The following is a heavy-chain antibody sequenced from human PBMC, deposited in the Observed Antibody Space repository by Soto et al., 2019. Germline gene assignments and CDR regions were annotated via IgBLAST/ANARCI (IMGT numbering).Heavy chain of an antibody. V-gene: IGHV3-30*18. CDR2: VSYDGSSK. D-gene: IGHD4-17*01. Sequence: PGGSLRLSCAASGFTFSIYGIHWVRQAPVRGLEWVAVVSYDGSSKYYADSVKGRFTISRDNSKNTLYLQMNSLRAEDTAVYYCAKDREDVTTMYYFDYWGQGTLVTVSS. CDR1: GFTFSIYG. J-gene: IGHJ4*02. CDR3: AKDREDVTTMYYFDY.